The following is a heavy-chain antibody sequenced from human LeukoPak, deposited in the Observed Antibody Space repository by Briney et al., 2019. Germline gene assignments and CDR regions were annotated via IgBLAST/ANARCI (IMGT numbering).Heavy chain of an antibody. CDR3: ARNTGSSGYFYAFDI. J-gene: IGHJ3*02. D-gene: IGHD3-22*01. Sequence: SETLSLTCTVSGGSISSHYWSWIRQPPGKGLEWIGYIYYSGSTNYNPSLKSRVTISVDTPKNQFSLKLSSVTAADTAVYYCARNTGSSGYFYAFDIWGQGTMVTVSS. CDR2: IYYSGST. V-gene: IGHV4-59*11. CDR1: GGSISSHY.